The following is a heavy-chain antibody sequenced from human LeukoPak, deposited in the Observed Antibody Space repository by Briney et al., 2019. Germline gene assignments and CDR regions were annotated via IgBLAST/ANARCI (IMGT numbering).Heavy chain of an antibody. J-gene: IGHJ6*02. CDR2: ISAYNGNT. Sequence: GASVKVSCKASGYTFTSYGISWVRQAPGQGLEWMGWISAYNGNTNYAQKLQGRVTMTTDTSTSTAYMELRSLRSGATAVYYCARDRPYGSGSYYGGPELLDYYGMDVWGQGTTVTVSS. CDR1: GYTFTSYG. V-gene: IGHV1-18*01. CDR3: ARDRPYGSGSYYGGPELLDYYGMDV. D-gene: IGHD3-10*01.